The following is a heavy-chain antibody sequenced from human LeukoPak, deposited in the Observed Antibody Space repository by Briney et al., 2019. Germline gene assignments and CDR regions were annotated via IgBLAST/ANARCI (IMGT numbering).Heavy chain of an antibody. CDR1: GFTFSDYY. J-gene: IGHJ3*02. V-gene: IGHV3-11*04. Sequence: GGSLRLSCAASGFTFSDYYMSWIRQAPGKGLEWVSYISSSGSTIYYADSVKGRFTISRDNAKNSLYLQMNSLRAEDTAVYYCARAGTTVVTLRAFDIWGQGTMVTVSS. CDR2: ISSSGSTI. CDR3: ARAGTTVVTLRAFDI. D-gene: IGHD4-23*01.